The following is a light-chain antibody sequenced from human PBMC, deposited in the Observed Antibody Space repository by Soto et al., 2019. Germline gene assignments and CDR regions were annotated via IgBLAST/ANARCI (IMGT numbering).Light chain of an antibody. CDR2: GNS. J-gene: IGLJ3*02. CDR3: HSYDSSLSGWV. V-gene: IGLV1-40*01. Sequence: QSVLTQPPSVSGAPGQRGTISCTGSSSNIGAGYDVHWYQQLPGTAPKLLIYGNSNRPSGVPDRFSGSKSGTSASLAITGLQAEDEADYYCHSYDSSLSGWVFGGGTKLTVL. CDR1: SSNIGAGYD.